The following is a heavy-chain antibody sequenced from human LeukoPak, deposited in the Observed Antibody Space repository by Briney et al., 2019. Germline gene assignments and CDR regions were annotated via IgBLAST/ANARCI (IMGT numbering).Heavy chain of an antibody. CDR3: ARATGTWYFDY. Sequence: PGGSLRLSCGASGFTFSSYDMHWVRQATGKGLEWVSAIGTAGDTYYPGSVKGRFTISRENAKNSLYLQMNSLRAGDTAVYYCARATGTWYFDYWGQGTLVTVSS. V-gene: IGHV3-13*01. CDR2: IGTAGDT. CDR1: GFTFSSYD. D-gene: IGHD1-1*01. J-gene: IGHJ4*02.